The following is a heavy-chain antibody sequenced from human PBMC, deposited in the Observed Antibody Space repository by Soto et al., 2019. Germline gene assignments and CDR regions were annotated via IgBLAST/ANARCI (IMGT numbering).Heavy chain of an antibody. CDR3: ARVPYSSSSVWFDP. V-gene: IGHV4-30-2*01. Sequence: PWETLSLTCAVSGSSISSGGYSWSWIRQPPGKGLEWIGYIYHSGSTYYNPSLKSRVTISVDRSKNQFSLKLSSVTAADTAVYYCARVPYSSSSVWFDPWGQGTLVT. J-gene: IGHJ5*02. CDR2: IYHSGST. CDR1: GSSISSGGYS. D-gene: IGHD6-6*01.